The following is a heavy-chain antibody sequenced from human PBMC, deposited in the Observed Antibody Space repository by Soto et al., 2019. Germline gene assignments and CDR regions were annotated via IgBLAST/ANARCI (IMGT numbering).Heavy chain of an antibody. Sequence: PGESLKIFCQGSGYNFASYWISWVRQMPGKGLEWMGRIDPIDSYTNYSPSFQGHVTISADKSISTAYLQWSSLKASDTAMYYCARRYCSSASCPRNYYGMDVWGQGTTVTVSS. D-gene: IGHD2-2*01. V-gene: IGHV5-10-1*01. J-gene: IGHJ6*02. CDR3: ARRYCSSASCPRNYYGMDV. CDR2: IDPIDSYT. CDR1: GYNFASYW.